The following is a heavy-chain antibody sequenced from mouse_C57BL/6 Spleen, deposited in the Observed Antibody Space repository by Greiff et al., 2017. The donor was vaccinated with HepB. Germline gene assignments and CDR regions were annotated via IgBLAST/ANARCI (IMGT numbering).Heavy chain of an antibody. CDR2: IYPGDGDT. D-gene: IGHD1-1*01. V-gene: IGHV1-80*01. CDR1: GYAFSSYW. J-gene: IGHJ4*01. Sequence: QVQLQQSGAELVKPGASVKISCKASGYAFSSYWMNWVKQRPGKGLEWIGQIYPGDGDTNYNGKFKGKATLTADKSSSTAYMQLSSLTSEDSAVYFCARSKNYYGSSPYAMDYWGQGTSVTVSS. CDR3: ARSKNYYGSSPYAMDY.